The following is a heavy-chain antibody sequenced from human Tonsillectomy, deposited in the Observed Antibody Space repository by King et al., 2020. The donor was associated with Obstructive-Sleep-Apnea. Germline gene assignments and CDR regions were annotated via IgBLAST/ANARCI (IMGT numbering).Heavy chain of an antibody. J-gene: IGHJ4*02. V-gene: IGHV3-23*04. CDR1: GFTFSNYA. D-gene: IGHD1-26*01. CDR2: ISGSVGGT. Sequence: VQLVESGGGLVQPGGSLRLSCAASGFTFSNYAMSWVRQGPGKGLEWVSVISGSVGGTYYGDSVKGRLTISRDNLKSTLYLQMNSLRVEDTAVYYCAKDRVGATYYFDYWGQGTLVTVSS. CDR3: AKDRVGATYYFDY.